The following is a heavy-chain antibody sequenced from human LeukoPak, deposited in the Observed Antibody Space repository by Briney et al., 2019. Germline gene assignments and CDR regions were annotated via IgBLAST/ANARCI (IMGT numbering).Heavy chain of an antibody. J-gene: IGHJ3*02. CDR3: TRDVSPTPGEAFDI. CDR2: TYYRSKFYN. V-gene: IGHV6-1*01. D-gene: IGHD5/OR15-5a*01. Sequence: SQTLSLTCALSGDTVSSNSAAWNWIRQSPSRGLEWLGRTYYRSKFYNDYAESVKSRISINPDTSKNQFSLQLKAVNPEDTAVYYCTRDVSPTPGEAFDIWGQGTMVTVSS. CDR1: GDTVSSNSAA.